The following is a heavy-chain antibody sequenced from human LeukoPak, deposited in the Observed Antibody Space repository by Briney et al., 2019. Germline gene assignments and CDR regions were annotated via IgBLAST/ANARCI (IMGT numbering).Heavy chain of an antibody. CDR1: GDTFTNYD. CDR2: MKPNSGNT. Sequence: ASVKVSCKASGDTFTNYDINWVRHASGQGLEWMGYMKPNSGNTGYAQKFQGRVTMTRDTSISTAYMELSSLTSEDTAVYYCATELRWKDHWGQGTLVTVSS. V-gene: IGHV1-8*01. CDR3: ATELRWKDH. D-gene: IGHD4-23*01. J-gene: IGHJ4*02.